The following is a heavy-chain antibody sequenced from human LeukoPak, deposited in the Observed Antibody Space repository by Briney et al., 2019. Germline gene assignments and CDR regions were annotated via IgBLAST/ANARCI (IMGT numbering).Heavy chain of an antibody. CDR2: ISAYNGNT. CDR1: GYTFTSYG. D-gene: IGHD2-2*01. J-gene: IGHJ3*02. CDR3: ARGDIVVVPAARGSRAFDI. Sequence: GASVKVSCKASGYTFTSYGISWVRQAPGQGLEWMGWISAYNGNTNYAQKLQGRVTMTTDTSTSTAYMELRSLRSDDTAVYYCARGDIVVVPAARGSRAFDIWGQGTMVTVSS. V-gene: IGHV1-18*01.